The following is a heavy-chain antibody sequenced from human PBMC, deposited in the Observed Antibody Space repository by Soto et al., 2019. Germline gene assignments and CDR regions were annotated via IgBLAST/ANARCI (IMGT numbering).Heavy chain of an antibody. Sequence: ESLKISCKGSGYSFTSYWIGWVRQMPGKGLEWMGIIYPGDSDTRYSPSFQGQVTISADKSISTAYLQWSSLKASDTAMYYCARSGGPYYYDSSGSLDSNWFDPWGQGTLVTVSS. CDR3: ARSGGPYYYDSSGSLDSNWFDP. D-gene: IGHD3-22*01. V-gene: IGHV5-51*01. J-gene: IGHJ5*02. CDR1: GYSFTSYW. CDR2: IYPGDSDT.